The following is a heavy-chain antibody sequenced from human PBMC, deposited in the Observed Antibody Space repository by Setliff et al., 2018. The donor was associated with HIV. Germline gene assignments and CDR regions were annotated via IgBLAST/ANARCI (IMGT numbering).Heavy chain of an antibody. CDR2: IYYSGST. CDR1: GGSISNYY. Sequence: SETLSLTCTVSGGSISNYYWSWIRQPPGKGLEWIGYIYYSGSTNYNPSLKSRVTISVDTSKNQFSLKLTSLTAADTAVFYCARPAYYFDSSGYYYVGAFDIWGQGTMVTVSS. CDR3: ARPAYYFDSSGYYYVGAFDI. D-gene: IGHD3-22*01. V-gene: IGHV4-59*01. J-gene: IGHJ3*02.